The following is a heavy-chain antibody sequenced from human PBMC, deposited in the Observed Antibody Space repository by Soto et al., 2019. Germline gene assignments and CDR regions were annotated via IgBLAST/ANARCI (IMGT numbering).Heavy chain of an antibody. D-gene: IGHD3-10*01. V-gene: IGHV3-15*07. CDR3: AKGPHSASGYYYMDV. CDR2: IKSKIDGGTT. CDR1: GFTFSNAW. Sequence: PGGSLRLSCAASGFTFSNAWINWVRQAPGKGLEWVGRIKSKIDGGTTDFAAPVKGRFAISRDDSKNMEYLEMNSLKTEDTGVYYCAKGPHSASGYYYMDVWGKGTTVTVSS. J-gene: IGHJ6*03.